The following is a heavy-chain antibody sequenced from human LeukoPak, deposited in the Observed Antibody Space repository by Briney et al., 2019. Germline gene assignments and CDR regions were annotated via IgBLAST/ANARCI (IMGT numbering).Heavy chain of an antibody. CDR1: GYTITGYY. D-gene: IGHD1-1*01. CDR2: INPNSGDT. J-gene: IGHJ4*02. Sequence: GPSVKVSCKASGYTITGYYIHWVRQAPGQGLEWMGWINPNSGDTNYAQKFQGRVTMTRDTSINTALMELSRLRSDDTAVYYCARDRHWNQGNFDYWGQGTLVTVSS. CDR3: ARDRHWNQGNFDY. V-gene: IGHV1-2*02.